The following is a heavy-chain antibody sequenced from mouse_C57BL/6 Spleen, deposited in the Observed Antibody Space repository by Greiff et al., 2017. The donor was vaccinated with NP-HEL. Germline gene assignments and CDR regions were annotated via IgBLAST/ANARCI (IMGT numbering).Heavy chain of an antibody. V-gene: IGHV1-59*01. CDR1: GYTFTSYW. J-gene: IGHJ3*01. D-gene: IGHD3-2*02. Sequence: QVQLQQPGAELVRPGTSVKLSCKASGYTFTSYWMHWVKQRPGQGLEWIGVIDPSDSYTNYNQKFKGKATLTVDTSSSTAYMQLSSLTSEDSAVYYCAPLDSSGWFAYWGQGTLVTVSA. CDR3: APLDSSGWFAY. CDR2: IDPSDSYT.